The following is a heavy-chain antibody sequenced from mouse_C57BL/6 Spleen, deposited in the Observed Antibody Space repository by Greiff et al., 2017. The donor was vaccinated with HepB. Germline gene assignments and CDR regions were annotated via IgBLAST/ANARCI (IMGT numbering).Heavy chain of an antibody. CDR3: ARAYDGYYVVFDY. J-gene: IGHJ2*01. Sequence: EVQLQQSGPELVKPGASVKIPCKASGYTFTDYNMDWVKQSHGKSLEWIGDINPNNGGTIYNQKFKGKATLTVDKSSSTAYMELRSLTSEDTAVYYCARAYDGYYVVFDYWGQGTTLTVSS. V-gene: IGHV1-18*01. D-gene: IGHD2-3*01. CDR2: INPNNGGT. CDR1: GYTFTDYN.